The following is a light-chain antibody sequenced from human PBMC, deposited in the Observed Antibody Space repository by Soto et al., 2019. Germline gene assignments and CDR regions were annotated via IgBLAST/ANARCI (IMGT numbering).Light chain of an antibody. Sequence: EIVLTQSPGTLSLSPGERATLSCRASQSVSSSYLAWYQQKPGQAPRLLIYGASTRATGIPARFSGSGSGTEFTLTISRLQSDDFAVYYCQQYNNCPPWTFGQGTKVDIK. CDR3: QQYNNCPPWT. CDR2: GAS. CDR1: QSVSSSY. J-gene: IGKJ1*01. V-gene: IGKV3-15*01.